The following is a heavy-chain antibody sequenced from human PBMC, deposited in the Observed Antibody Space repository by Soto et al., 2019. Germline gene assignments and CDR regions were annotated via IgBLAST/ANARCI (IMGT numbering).Heavy chain of an antibody. Sequence: EVQLVESGGGSVQPGRSLRLSCAASGFSFDDYGMHWVLQGPGKGLEWVSGISWNRGDIYYADSVKGRFTISRDKAKRSLYLQMNSLRTEDTALYYCAKDNDLDRDGPFDYWGQGILVTVSS. CDR1: GFSFDDYG. J-gene: IGHJ4*02. D-gene: IGHD2-2*03. CDR2: ISWNRGDI. V-gene: IGHV3-9*01. CDR3: AKDNDLDRDGPFDY.